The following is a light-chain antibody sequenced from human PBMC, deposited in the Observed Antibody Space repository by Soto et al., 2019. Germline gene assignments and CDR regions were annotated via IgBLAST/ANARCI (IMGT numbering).Light chain of an antibody. J-gene: IGLJ1*01. CDR2: EVR. CDR1: RSDIGGYDY. V-gene: IGLV2-14*01. Sequence: QSVLTQPASVSGSPGQSITVSCTGTRSDIGGYDYVSWYQQRPGKAPKLMIYEVRYRPSGVSNRFSGSKSGNTASLTISGLXAEDEADYYCCSYTRTSNHYFFGSGTKVTVL. CDR3: CSYTRTSNHYF.